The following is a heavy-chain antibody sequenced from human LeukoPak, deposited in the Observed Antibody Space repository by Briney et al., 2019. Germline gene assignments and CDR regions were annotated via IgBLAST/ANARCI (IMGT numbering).Heavy chain of an antibody. CDR3: ARRGYSYGPFDY. CDR1: GFTFSSYA. D-gene: IGHD5-18*01. Sequence: GGSLRLSCAASGFTFSSYAMHWVRQAPGKGLEWVAVISYDGSNKYYADSVKGRFTISRDNSKNTLYLQMNSLRAEDTAVYYCARRGYSYGPFDYWGQGTLVTASS. V-gene: IGHV3-30-3*01. J-gene: IGHJ4*02. CDR2: ISYDGSNK.